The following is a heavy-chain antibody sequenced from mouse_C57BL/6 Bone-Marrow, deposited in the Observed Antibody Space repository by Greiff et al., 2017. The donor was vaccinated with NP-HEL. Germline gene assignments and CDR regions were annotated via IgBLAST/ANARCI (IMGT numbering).Heavy chain of an antibody. CDR3: TRGSRGGFAY. Sequence: VKLQESGAELVRPGASVTLSCKASGYTFTDYEMHWVKQTPVHGLEWIGAIDPETGGTAYNQKFKGKAILTADKSSSTAYMELRSLTSEDSAVYYCTRGSRGGFAYWGQGTLVTVSA. CDR1: GYTFTDYE. J-gene: IGHJ3*01. CDR2: IDPETGGT. V-gene: IGHV1-15*01.